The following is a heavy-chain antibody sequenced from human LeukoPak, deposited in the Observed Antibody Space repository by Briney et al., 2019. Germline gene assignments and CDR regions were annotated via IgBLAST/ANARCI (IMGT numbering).Heavy chain of an antibody. CDR3: AIPGGSGSYYSIPFDY. V-gene: IGHV1-46*01. J-gene: IGHJ4*02. CDR1: GYTFTSYY. Sequence: EASVTVSCKASGYTFTSYYMHWVRQAPGQGLEWMGIINPSGGSTSYAQKFQGRVTMTRDTSTSTVYMELSSLRSEDTAVYYCAIPGGSGSYYSIPFDYWGQGTLVTVSS. D-gene: IGHD3-10*01. CDR2: INPSGGST.